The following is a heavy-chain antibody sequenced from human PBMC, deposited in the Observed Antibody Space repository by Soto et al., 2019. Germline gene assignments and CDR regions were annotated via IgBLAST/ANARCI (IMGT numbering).Heavy chain of an antibody. CDR2: ISSSGSTI. CDR1: GFTFSSYE. CDR3: ARVSYDVRRGYYFDY. V-gene: IGHV3-48*03. J-gene: IGHJ4*02. D-gene: IGHD2-8*01. Sequence: EVQLVESGGGLVQPGGSLRLSCAASGFTFSSYEMNWVRQAPGKGLEWVSYISSSGSTIYYADSVKGRFTISRDNAKNSLYLQMNSLRAEDTAVYYCARVSYDVRRGYYFDYWGQGTLVTVSS.